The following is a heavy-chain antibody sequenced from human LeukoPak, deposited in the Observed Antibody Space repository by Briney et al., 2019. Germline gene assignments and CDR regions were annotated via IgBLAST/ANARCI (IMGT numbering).Heavy chain of an antibody. D-gene: IGHD3-3*01. CDR3: ARAGYYDFWSGYHYYYYMDV. V-gene: IGHV1-69*13. CDR2: IIPIFGTA. CDR1: GGTFSSYA. Sequence: ASVKVSCKASGGTFSSYAISWVRQAPGQGLGWMGGIIPIFGTANYAQKFQGRVTITADESTSTAYMELSSLRSEDTAVYYCARAGYYDFWSGYHYYYYMDVWGKGTTVTVSS. J-gene: IGHJ6*03.